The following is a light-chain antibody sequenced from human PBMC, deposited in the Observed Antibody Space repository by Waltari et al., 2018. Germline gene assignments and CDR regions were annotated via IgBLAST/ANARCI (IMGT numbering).Light chain of an antibody. CDR3: CSYAGSYTYNYV. Sequence: QSALTQPRSVPGSPGQSVTISCTGTSSDVGGYNYVPWYQQHPGKAPKLMIYDVSKRPSGVPDRFSGSKSGNTASLTISGLQAEDEADYYCCSYAGSYTYNYVFGTGTKVTVL. J-gene: IGLJ1*01. V-gene: IGLV2-11*01. CDR1: SSDVGGYNY. CDR2: DVS.